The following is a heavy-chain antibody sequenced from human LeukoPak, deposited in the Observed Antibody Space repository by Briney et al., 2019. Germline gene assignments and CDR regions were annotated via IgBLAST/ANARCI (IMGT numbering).Heavy chain of an antibody. CDR1: GFTFSSYA. Sequence: GGSLRLSCSASGFTFSSYAMHWVRQAPGKGLEYVSAISSNGGSTYYADSVKGRFTISRDNSKNTLYLQMSSLRAKDTAVYYCVKVGVLWFGELSYFDYWGQGTLVTVSS. CDR3: VKVGVLWFGELSYFDY. J-gene: IGHJ4*02. V-gene: IGHV3-64D*06. CDR2: ISSNGGST. D-gene: IGHD3-10*01.